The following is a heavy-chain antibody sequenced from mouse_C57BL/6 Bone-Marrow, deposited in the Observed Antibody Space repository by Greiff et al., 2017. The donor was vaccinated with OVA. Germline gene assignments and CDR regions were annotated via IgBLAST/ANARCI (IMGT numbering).Heavy chain of an antibody. V-gene: IGHV1-64*01. J-gene: IGHJ1*03. CDR2: IHPNSGST. D-gene: IGHD1-1*01. Sequence: QVQLQQPGAELVKPGASVKLSCKASGYTFTSYWMHWVKQRPGQGLEWIGMIHPNSGSTNYNEKFKRKATLTVDKSSSTAYMQLSSLTSEDSAVYYCANYYGSSYYFDVWGTGTTVTVSS. CDR3: ANYYGSSYYFDV. CDR1: GYTFTSYW.